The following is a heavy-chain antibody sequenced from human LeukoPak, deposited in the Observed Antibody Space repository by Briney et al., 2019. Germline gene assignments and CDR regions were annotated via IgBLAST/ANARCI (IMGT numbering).Heavy chain of an antibody. D-gene: IGHD3-10*01. Sequence: ASVKVSCTASGYTFTGYYMHWVRQAPGQGLEWMGWINPNSGGTNYAQKFQGRVTMTRDTSISTAYMELSRLRSDDTAVCYCARNIWFGESSDAFDIWGQGTMVTVSS. V-gene: IGHV1-2*02. CDR1: GYTFTGYY. J-gene: IGHJ3*02. CDR3: ARNIWFGESSDAFDI. CDR2: INPNSGGT.